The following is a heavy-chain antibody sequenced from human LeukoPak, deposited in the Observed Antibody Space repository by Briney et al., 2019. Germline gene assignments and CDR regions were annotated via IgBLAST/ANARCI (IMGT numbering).Heavy chain of an antibody. CDR3: AKGPVEAGLFDY. CDR2: ISGSGGST. J-gene: IGHJ4*02. CDR1: GFAFSSYG. V-gene: IGHV3-23*01. Sequence: GGSLRLSCAASGFAFSSYGMHWVRQAPGKGLEWVSAISGSGGSTYYADSVKGRFTISRDNSKNTLYLQMNSLRAEDTAVYYCAKGPVEAGLFDYWGQGTLVTVSS. D-gene: IGHD6-19*01.